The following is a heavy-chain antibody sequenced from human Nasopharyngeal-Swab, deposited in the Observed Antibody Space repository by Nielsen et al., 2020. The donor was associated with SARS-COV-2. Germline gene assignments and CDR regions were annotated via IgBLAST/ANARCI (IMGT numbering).Heavy chain of an antibody. Sequence: GASLKISCATSGSTSSPYTITWVRQAPGKGLQWISYITSGNSVQYADSVRGRFTISRDNAKNSLYLQMNSLTAKDTAVYYCARERGGGYGDYWGQGTLVTVSS. CDR1: GSTSSPYT. V-gene: IGHV3-48*04. CDR2: ITSGNSV. D-gene: IGHD5-12*01. CDR3: ARERGGGYGDY. J-gene: IGHJ4*02.